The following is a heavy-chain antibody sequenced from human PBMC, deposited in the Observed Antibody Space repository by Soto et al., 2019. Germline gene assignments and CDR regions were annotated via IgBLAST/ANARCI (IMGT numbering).Heavy chain of an antibody. V-gene: IGHV1-69*01. CDR3: ARLPSQSGSGYSGGDY. D-gene: IGHD3-3*01. Sequence: QVQLVQSGAEVKKPGSSVKVSCKASGGTFSSYAISWVRQAPGQGLEWMGGIIPIFGTANYAQKFQGRVTITADESTSTAYMEVSSLRSEDTAVYYCARLPSQSGSGYSGGDYWGQGTLVTVSS. CDR1: GGTFSSYA. J-gene: IGHJ4*02. CDR2: IIPIFGTA.